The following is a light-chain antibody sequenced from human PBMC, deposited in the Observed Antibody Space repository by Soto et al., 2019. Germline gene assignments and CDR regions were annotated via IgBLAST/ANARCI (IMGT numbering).Light chain of an antibody. J-gene: IGKJ1*01. V-gene: IGKV3-15*01. CDR3: QQYNNWPRT. CDR2: GAT. Sequence: EIVLTQYPATLSLSPGERATRSCRASQSVSSYLAWYQQKPGQAPRLLIHGATTRATGIPARFSGSGSGTEFTLTISSLQSEDFAVYYCQQYNNWPRTFGQGTKVDIK. CDR1: QSVSSY.